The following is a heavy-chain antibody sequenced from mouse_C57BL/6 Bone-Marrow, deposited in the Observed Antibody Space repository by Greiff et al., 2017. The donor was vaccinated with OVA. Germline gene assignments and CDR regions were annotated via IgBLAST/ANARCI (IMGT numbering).Heavy chain of an antibody. V-gene: IGHV1-76*01. D-gene: IGHD1-1*01. Sequence: VQRVESGAELVRPGASVKLSCKASGYTFTDYYINWVKQRPGQGLEWIARIYPGSGNTYYNEKFKGKATLTAEKSSSTAYMQLSSLTSEDSAVYFCARSSYWYFDVWGTGTTVTVSS. CDR1: GYTFTDYY. CDR2: IYPGSGNT. CDR3: ARSSYWYFDV. J-gene: IGHJ1*03.